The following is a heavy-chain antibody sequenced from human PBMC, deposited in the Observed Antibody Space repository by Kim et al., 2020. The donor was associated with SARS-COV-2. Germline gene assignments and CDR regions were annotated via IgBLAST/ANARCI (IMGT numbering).Heavy chain of an antibody. CDR1: GGSTSISNYY. J-gene: IGHJ3*02. CDR3: ARLLPDAVDI. V-gene: IGHV4-39*01. D-gene: IGHD2-15*01. Sequence: SETLSLTCTVSGGSTSISNYYWGWIRQPPGKGQEWIANIFYSGNTYYNPSLKRRLTISVDTSKDQFSLKLTSVTAADTSMYYCARLLPDAVDIWAQGTMV. CDR2: IFYSGNT.